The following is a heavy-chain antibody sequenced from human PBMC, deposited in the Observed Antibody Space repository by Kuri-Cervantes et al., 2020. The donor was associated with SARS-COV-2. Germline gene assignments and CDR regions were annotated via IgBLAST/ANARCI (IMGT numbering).Heavy chain of an antibody. V-gene: IGHV1-69*05. J-gene: IGHJ4*02. CDR2: IIPVFGTA. CDR3: ARWGVVTNSFDY. CDR1: GGTLSSFS. Sequence: SVKVSCKASGGTLSSFSISWMRQAPGQGLEWMGGIIPVFGTARYPQRFQGRVTMTTDESTTTAYMELSSLRSEDTAVYYCARWGVVTNSFDYWGQGTLVTVSS. D-gene: IGHD2-21*02.